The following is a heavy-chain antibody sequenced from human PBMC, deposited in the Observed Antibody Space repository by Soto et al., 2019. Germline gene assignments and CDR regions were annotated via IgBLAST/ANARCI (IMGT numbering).Heavy chain of an antibody. Sequence: EVQLLESGGGLVQPGGSLRLSCAASGFTFSIYAMNWVRQAPGKGLEWVSVISGSGGSTYYADSVKGRFTMSRDKSKNTLYLQMNSLRAEDTAVYYCARRTVGWYFDLWGRGTLVTVSS. CDR2: ISGSGGST. CDR3: ARRTVGWYFDL. J-gene: IGHJ2*01. CDR1: GFTFSIYA. V-gene: IGHV3-23*01. D-gene: IGHD4-17*01.